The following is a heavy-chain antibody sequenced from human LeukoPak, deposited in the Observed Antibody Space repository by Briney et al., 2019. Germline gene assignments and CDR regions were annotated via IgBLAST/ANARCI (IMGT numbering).Heavy chain of an antibody. CDR1: GGSISSGGYY. J-gene: IGHJ4*02. CDR2: IYYSGST. Sequence: SQTLSLTCTVSGGSISSGGYYWSWIRQPPGKGLEWIGYIYYSGSTNYNPSLKSRVTISVDTSKNQFSLKLSSVTAADTAVYYCARHRDGYLDYWGQGTLVTVSS. V-gene: IGHV4-61*08. CDR3: ARHRDGYLDY. D-gene: IGHD5-24*01.